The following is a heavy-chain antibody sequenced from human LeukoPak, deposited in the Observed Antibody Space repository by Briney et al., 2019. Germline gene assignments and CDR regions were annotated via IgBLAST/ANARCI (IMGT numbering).Heavy chain of an antibody. D-gene: IGHD6-13*01. CDR2: MNPNSGNT. CDR1: GYTFTSYD. Sequence: ASVKVSCKASGYTFTSYDINWVRQATGQGLEWMGWMNPNSGNTGYAQKFQGRVTITRNTSISTAYMELSSLRSEDTAVYYCARQRVSVRYSSSWPVGDYFDYWGQGTLVTVSS. CDR3: ARQRVSVRYSSSWPVGDYFDY. J-gene: IGHJ4*02. V-gene: IGHV1-8*03.